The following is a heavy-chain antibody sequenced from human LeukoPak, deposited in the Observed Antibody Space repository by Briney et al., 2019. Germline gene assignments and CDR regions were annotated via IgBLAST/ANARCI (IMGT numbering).Heavy chain of an antibody. CDR3: ARALGPSDY. Sequence: PSETLSLTCAVYGGSFSGYYWSWIRQPPGKGLEWIGEINHSGSTNYNPSLKSRVTISVDTSKNQFSLKLSSVNAADTAVYYCARALGPSDYWGQGTLVTVSS. J-gene: IGHJ4*02. V-gene: IGHV4-34*01. CDR2: INHSGST. CDR1: GGSFSGYY.